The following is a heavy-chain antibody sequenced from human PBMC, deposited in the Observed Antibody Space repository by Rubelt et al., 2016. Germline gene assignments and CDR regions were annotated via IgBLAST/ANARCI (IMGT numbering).Heavy chain of an antibody. Sequence: GGGLVKPGGSLRLSCAASGFTFGSYAMHWVRQAPGKGLEWVSSISSSSSYIYYADSVKGRFTISRDNAKNSLYLQMNSLRAEDTAVYYCARAIMTTVSYGMDVWGQGTTVTVSS. CDR3: ARAIMTTVSYGMDV. CDR1: GFTFGSYA. CDR2: ISSSSSYI. J-gene: IGHJ6*02. D-gene: IGHD4-17*01. V-gene: IGHV3-21*01.